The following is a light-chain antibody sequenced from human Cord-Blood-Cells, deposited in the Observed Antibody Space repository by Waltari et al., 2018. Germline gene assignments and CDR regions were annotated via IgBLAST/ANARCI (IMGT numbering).Light chain of an antibody. J-gene: IGKJ3*01. CDR1: QSVSSN. V-gene: IGKV3-15*01. Sequence: EIVMTQSPATLSVSPGERATLSYRASQSVSSNVAWYQQKPGQAPRLLIYGASTRATGIPARFSGSGSGTEFTLTISSLQSEDFAVYYCQQYNNWPPFTFGPGTKVDIK. CDR2: GAS. CDR3: QQYNNWPPFT.